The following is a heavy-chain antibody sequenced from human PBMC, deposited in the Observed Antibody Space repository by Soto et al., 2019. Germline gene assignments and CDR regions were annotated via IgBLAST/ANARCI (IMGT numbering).Heavy chain of an antibody. J-gene: IGHJ5*01. D-gene: IGHD6-13*01. CDR3: ASGIAAAGFDS. Sequence: QAQLVESGGGVVQPGGSLRLSCAASGFTFSNYGMHWVRQAPGKGLEWVTFIWYDGSNRYYIDSVKGRFTISRDNSNNMLFLQMNSLRDDDTAVYYCASGIAAAGFDSWGQGTLVTVSS. V-gene: IGHV3-33*01. CDR1: GFTFSNYG. CDR2: IWYDGSNR.